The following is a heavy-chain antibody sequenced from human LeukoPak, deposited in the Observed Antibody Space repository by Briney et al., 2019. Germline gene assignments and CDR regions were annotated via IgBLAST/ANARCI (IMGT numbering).Heavy chain of an antibody. V-gene: IGHV4-30-4*07. CDR3: ARDLGV. CDR2: IYYSGGT. CDR1: GGSISSGGYS. Sequence: TLSLTCAVSGGSISSGGYSWSWIRQPPGKGLEWIGYIYYSGGTYYNPSLKSRVTISVDTSKNQFSLKLSSVTAADTAVYYCARDLGVWGQGTLVTVSS. J-gene: IGHJ4*02.